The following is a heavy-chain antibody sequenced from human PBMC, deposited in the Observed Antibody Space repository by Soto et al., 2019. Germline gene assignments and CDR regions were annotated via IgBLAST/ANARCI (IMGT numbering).Heavy chain of an antibody. J-gene: IGHJ4*02. Sequence: ASVKVSGKVSGYTLTELSMHWVRQAPGKGLEWMGGFDPEDGETIYAQKFQGRVTMTEDTSTDTAYMELSSLRSEDTAVYYCATAGDYESGFDYWGQGTLVTVSS. CDR1: GYTLTELS. CDR3: ATAGDYESGFDY. D-gene: IGHD4-17*01. V-gene: IGHV1-24*01. CDR2: FDPEDGET.